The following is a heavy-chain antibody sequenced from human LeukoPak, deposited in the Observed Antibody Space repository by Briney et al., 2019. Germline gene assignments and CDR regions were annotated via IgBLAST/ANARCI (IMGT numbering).Heavy chain of an antibody. J-gene: IGHJ6*02. CDR3: ARDHDYSGNWLYGMDV. D-gene: IGHD4-23*01. Sequence: PSETLSLTCTVSGGSISSGGYYWSWIRQHPGKGLEWIGYIYYSGSTYYNPSLKSRVTISVDTSKNQFSLKLSSVTAADTAVYYCARDHDYSGNWLYGMDVWGQGTTVTVSS. CDR1: GGSISSGGYY. V-gene: IGHV4-31*03. CDR2: IYYSGST.